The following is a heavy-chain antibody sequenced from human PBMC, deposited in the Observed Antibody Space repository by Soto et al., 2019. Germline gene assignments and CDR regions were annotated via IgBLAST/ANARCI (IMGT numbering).Heavy chain of an antibody. D-gene: IGHD3-10*01. Sequence: QVQLVESGGGVVQPGRSLRLSCAASGFTFSSYAMHWVRQAPGKGLEWVAVISYDGSNKYYADSVKGRFTISRDNSKNTLYLQMNSLRAEDTAVYYCARDENGTWSGELQYYFDYWGQGTLVTVSS. J-gene: IGHJ4*02. CDR2: ISYDGSNK. V-gene: IGHV3-30-3*01. CDR1: GFTFSSYA. CDR3: ARDENGTWSGELQYYFDY.